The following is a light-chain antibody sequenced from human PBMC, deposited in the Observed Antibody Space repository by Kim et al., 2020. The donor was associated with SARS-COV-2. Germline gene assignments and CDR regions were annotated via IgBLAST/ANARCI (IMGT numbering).Light chain of an antibody. J-gene: IGLJ3*02. CDR3: NSRDTSGNPV. CDR2: GKN. V-gene: IGLV3-19*01. CDR1: SLSGYD. Sequence: ALGQTVRITCQGDSLSGYDASWYQQKPGQAPVLVIYGKNNRPSGIPDRFSGSSSGNTASLTITGARAEDEADYYCNSRDTSGNPVFGGGTQLTVL.